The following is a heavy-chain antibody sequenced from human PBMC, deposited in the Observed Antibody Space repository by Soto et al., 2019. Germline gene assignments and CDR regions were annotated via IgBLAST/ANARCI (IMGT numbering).Heavy chain of an antibody. V-gene: IGHV3-66*01. Sequence: EVQLVESGGGLVQPVGSLRLSCAASGFTVSINYMTWVRHAPGRGLEWVSLIYSNGNTYYADSVKGRFAISRDNSKNTVYLQMSSLRAEDTAVYHCARSVRRGGDYEHWGQGTLVTVSS. CDR1: GFTVSINY. J-gene: IGHJ1*01. CDR2: IYSNGNT. CDR3: ARSVRRGGDYEH. D-gene: IGHD4-17*01.